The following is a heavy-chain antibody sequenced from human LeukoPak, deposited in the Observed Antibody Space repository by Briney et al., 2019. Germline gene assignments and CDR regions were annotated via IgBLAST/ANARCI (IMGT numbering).Heavy chain of an antibody. J-gene: IGHJ4*02. D-gene: IGHD4-17*01. CDR1: GFIVSDNY. Sequence: PGGSLRLSCVASGFIVSDNYMTWVRQGPGRGLEWVSIIYTENNTDYTDSVRGRFITYRDNSKNTLYLQMNSLRAEDTAVYYCAKTNGDLMRFGYWGQGTLVTVSS. CDR3: AKTNGDLMRFGY. CDR2: IYTENNT. V-gene: IGHV3-53*01.